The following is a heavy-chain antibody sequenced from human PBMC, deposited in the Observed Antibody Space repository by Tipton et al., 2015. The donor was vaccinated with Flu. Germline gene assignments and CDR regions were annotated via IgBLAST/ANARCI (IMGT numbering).Heavy chain of an antibody. D-gene: IGHD2-21*01. V-gene: IGHV4-38-2*02. J-gene: IGHJ4*02. CDR3: AREGGGAYCLDS. Sequence: TLSLTCTISGDSISGDYYWGWIRQPPGKGLEWIGNIFHTGSTYHNPSLRSRVTISVDTSKNQFSLKVFSVTAADTAVYYCAREGGGAYCLDSWGQGTLVTVSS. CDR1: GDSISGDYY. CDR2: IFHTGST.